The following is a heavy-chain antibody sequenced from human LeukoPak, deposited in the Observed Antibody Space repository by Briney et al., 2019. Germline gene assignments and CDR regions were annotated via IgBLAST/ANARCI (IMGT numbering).Heavy chain of an antibody. J-gene: IGHJ4*02. CDR1: GYTFTSYD. Sequence: ASVKVSCKASGYTFTSYDINWVRQATGQGLEWMGWMNPNSGNTGYAQKFQGRVTMTRNTSISTAYMELSSLRSEDTAVYYCARGTYYDYVWGSYRPIIRAFDYWGQGTLVTVSS. V-gene: IGHV1-8*01. CDR3: ARGTYYDYVWGSYRPIIRAFDY. D-gene: IGHD3-16*02. CDR2: MNPNSGNT.